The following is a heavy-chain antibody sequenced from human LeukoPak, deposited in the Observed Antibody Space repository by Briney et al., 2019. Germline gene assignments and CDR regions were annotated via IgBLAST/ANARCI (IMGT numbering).Heavy chain of an antibody. CDR1: GFTFSTYG. CDR3: AKGGPLLWFGPIDA. J-gene: IGHJ5*02. CDR2: VSSTGSGT. V-gene: IGHV3-23*01. Sequence: PGGSLRLSCVASGFTFSTYGMSWVRQAPWKGLEWVAAVSSTGSGTYYPDSLKGRFIISRDNSQNTVFLQMNSWRPEDTAFYFCAKGGPLLWFGPIDAWGQGILVTVSS. D-gene: IGHD3-10*01.